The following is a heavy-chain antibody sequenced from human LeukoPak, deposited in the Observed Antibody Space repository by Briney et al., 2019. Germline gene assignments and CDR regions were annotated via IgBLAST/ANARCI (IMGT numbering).Heavy chain of an antibody. Sequence: GSLRLSCAASGFSVSNYYMSWVRQPPGKGLEWIGSIYYSGSTYYNPSLKSRVTISVDTSKNQFSLKLSSVTAADTAVYYCAGDAKTYYYDSSGRNWFDPWGQGTLVTVSS. CDR2: IYYSGST. CDR1: GFSVSNYY. V-gene: IGHV4-39*07. D-gene: IGHD3-22*01. CDR3: AGDAKTYYYDSSGRNWFDP. J-gene: IGHJ5*02.